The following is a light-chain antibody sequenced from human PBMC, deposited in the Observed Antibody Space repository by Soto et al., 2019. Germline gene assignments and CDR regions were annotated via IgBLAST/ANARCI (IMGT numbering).Light chain of an antibody. CDR1: QSVSSN. Sequence: EIVMTQSPATLSVSPGERATLSCRASQSVSSNLAWYQQKPGQAPRLLIYHASTRATGIPARFSGSGSGTEFTLTISSLQSEDFAVYYCQQYNKWPLTCGGGTKMEIK. V-gene: IGKV3-15*01. J-gene: IGKJ4*01. CDR3: QQYNKWPLT. CDR2: HAS.